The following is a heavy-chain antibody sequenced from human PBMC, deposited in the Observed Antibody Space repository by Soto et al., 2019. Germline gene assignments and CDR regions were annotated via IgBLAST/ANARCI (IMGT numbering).Heavy chain of an antibody. CDR3: ARDHLDYGDPSCYFDL. V-gene: IGHV3-21*01. Sequence: EVQLVESGGGLVKPGGSLRLSCAASGFTFSSYSMNWVRQAPGKGLEWVSSISSSSSYIYYADSVKGRFTISRDNAKNSLYLQMNSLRAEDTAVYYCARDHLDYGDPSCYFDLWVRGTLVTVSS. CDR1: GFTFSSYS. J-gene: IGHJ2*01. CDR2: ISSSSSYI. D-gene: IGHD4-17*01.